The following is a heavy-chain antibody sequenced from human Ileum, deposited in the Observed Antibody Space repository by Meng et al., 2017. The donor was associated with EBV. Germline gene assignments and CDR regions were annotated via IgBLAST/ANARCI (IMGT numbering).Heavy chain of an antibody. CDR2: MNPNRGTT. D-gene: IGHD6-19*01. CDR1: GYTFTSYD. V-gene: IGHV1-8*01. Sequence: VQLVQSGAEVKKPWASVKVYCKASGYTFTSYDIKWVRQGTGQGLEWMGWMNPNRGTTGYAQKFQGRVTMTRNISKSTAYMDLSSLRSEDTAVYYCATGVADFEYWGQGTLVTVSS. CDR3: ATGVADFEY. J-gene: IGHJ4*02.